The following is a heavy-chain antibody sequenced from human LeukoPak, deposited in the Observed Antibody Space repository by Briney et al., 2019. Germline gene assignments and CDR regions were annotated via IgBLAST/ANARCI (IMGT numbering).Heavy chain of an antibody. D-gene: IGHD3-22*01. V-gene: IGHV3-33*01. CDR1: GFTFSSYG. CDR3: ARQPRNAGGYYYYYFDY. Sequence: GGSLRLSCAASGFTFSSYGMHWVRQAPGKGLEWVAVIWYDGSNKYYADSVKGRFTISRDNSKNTLYLQMNSLRAEDTAVYYCARQPRNAGGYYYYYFDYWGQGTLVTVSS. CDR2: IWYDGSNK. J-gene: IGHJ4*02.